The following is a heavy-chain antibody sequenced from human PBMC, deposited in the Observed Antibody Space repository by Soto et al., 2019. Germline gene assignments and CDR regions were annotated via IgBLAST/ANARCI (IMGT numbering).Heavy chain of an antibody. CDR2: ITGGADNT. J-gene: IGHJ5*02. D-gene: IGHD6-19*01. Sequence: EVKLLESGGDLVQPGGSLRLSCVASGFTYSSYAMSWVRQAPGKGLEWVSTITGGADNTHYADSVKGRFTISRDNSRNTVSLQMNSLRVEDTAVYHCAKARLAVAAPYTWFDPWGLGTLVTVSS. V-gene: IGHV3-23*01. CDR1: GFTYSSYA. CDR3: AKARLAVAAPYTWFDP.